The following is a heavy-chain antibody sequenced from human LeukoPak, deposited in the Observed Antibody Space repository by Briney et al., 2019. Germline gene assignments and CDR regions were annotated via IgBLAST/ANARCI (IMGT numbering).Heavy chain of an antibody. CDR2: IIPIFGTA. Sequence: SVKVSXKASGGTFSSYAISWVRQAPGQGLEWMGGIIPIFGTANYAQKFQGRVTITTDESTSTAYMELSSLRSEDTAVYYCASAYYYDSSGYYYTGSFDYWGQGTLVTVSS. J-gene: IGHJ4*02. CDR3: ASAYYYDSSGYYYTGSFDY. V-gene: IGHV1-69*05. D-gene: IGHD3-22*01. CDR1: GGTFSSYA.